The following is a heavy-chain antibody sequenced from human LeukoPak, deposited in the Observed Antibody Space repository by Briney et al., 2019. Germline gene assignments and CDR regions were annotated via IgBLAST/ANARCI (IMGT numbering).Heavy chain of an antibody. Sequence: PGGSLRLSCAASGFTFTTYAMSWVRQAPGKGLEWVSAISGSGSPTYYADSVKGRFTISRDNSKNTLYLQMNSLRAEDTAVYYCANERDYYFDYWGQGTLVTVSS. CDR3: ANERDYYFDY. V-gene: IGHV3-23*01. J-gene: IGHJ4*02. CDR1: GFTFTTYA. CDR2: ISGSGSPT.